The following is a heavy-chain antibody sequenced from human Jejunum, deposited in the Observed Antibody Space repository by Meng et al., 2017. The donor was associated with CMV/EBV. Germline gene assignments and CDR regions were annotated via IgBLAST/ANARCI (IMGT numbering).Heavy chain of an antibody. CDR3: ARCPRDDDSGYWLFDN. CDR2: INYRGST. J-gene: IGHJ4*02. D-gene: IGHD3-22*01. CDR1: GGSFSVYY. V-gene: IGHV4-34*01. Sequence: QVQLQVWGAGLLNASDTLSLTCAVYGGSFSVYYWSWIRQPPGKGLEWIGEINYRGSTNYSPSLKSRVTMSLDTSKNQFSLKLTSVTAADTAMYYCARCPRDDDSGYWLFDNWGQGTLVTVSS.